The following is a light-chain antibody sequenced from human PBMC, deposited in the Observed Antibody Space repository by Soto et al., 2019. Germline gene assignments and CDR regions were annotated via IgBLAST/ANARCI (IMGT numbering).Light chain of an antibody. Sequence: QSVLTQPASVSGSPGQSITISCTGTSSDIGGYNYVSWYQQHPGKGPKLMIYEVRNRPSGISNRFSASKSGNTASLTISGLQAEDEAHYYCSSFASGSPYVFGTGTKVTVL. CDR3: SSFASGSPYV. V-gene: IGLV2-14*01. CDR1: SSDIGGYNY. J-gene: IGLJ1*01. CDR2: EVR.